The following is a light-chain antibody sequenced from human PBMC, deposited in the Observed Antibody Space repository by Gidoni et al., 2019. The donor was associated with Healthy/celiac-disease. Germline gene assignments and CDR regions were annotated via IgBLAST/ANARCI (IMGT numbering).Light chain of an antibody. CDR3: KQYGSSPVT. V-gene: IGKV3-20*01. J-gene: IGKJ1*01. Sequence: EIVLTHSPGTLSLSPGERATPSYRASQSVSSSYLAWYQQKPGQAPRLLIYGASSRDTGIPDRFSGSGSGTDFTLTISRLEPEDFAVYYCKQYGSSPVTFGQGTKVEIK. CDR1: QSVSSSY. CDR2: GAS.